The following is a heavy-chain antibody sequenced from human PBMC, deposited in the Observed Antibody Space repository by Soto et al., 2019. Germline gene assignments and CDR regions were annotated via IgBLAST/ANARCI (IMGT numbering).Heavy chain of an antibody. CDR3: AKDQFEGDYFDY. CDR2: ISGSGGST. J-gene: IGHJ4*02. CDR1: GFTFSKFA. Sequence: EVQLLESGGGLVQPGGSLRLSCAASGFTFSKFAMGWVRQAPGKGLEWVSAISGSGGSTYYADSVKGRFTISRDNSKNTLYLQMNSLRAEDTAVYYCAKDQFEGDYFDYWGRGTLVTVSS. V-gene: IGHV3-23*01. D-gene: IGHD3-16*01.